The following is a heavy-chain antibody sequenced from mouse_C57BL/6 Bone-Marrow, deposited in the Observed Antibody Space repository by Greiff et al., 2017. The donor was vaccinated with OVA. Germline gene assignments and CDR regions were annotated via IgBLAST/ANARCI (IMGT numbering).Heavy chain of an antibody. CDR3: ARTQGGSVGYAMDY. D-gene: IGHD3-2*02. CDR1: GFNIKDYY. CDR2: FVPGDGEP. J-gene: IGHJ4*01. Sequence: VQLQQSGAELVKPGASVKLSCTASGFNIKDYYMHWVKQGPDKGRAWIGRFVPGDGEPKFAPKFKGQAPLTADPSSNTAYLQLSSLTSEDTAVDYCARTQGGSVGYAMDYWGQGTSVTVSS. V-gene: IGHV14-2*01.